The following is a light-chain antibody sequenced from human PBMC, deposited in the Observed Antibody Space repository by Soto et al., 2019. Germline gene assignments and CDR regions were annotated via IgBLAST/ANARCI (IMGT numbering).Light chain of an antibody. Sequence: EFVLTQSPATLSLSPGDTATLSYRASQSVSSYSAWYQQKPGQAPRLLIYDTSNRATGIPARFSGSGSGTDFTLTISGLEPEDFAVYYCQQRYNWQYTFGLGTRLEIK. V-gene: IGKV3-11*01. CDR2: DTS. CDR1: QSVSSY. CDR3: QQRYNWQYT. J-gene: IGKJ2*01.